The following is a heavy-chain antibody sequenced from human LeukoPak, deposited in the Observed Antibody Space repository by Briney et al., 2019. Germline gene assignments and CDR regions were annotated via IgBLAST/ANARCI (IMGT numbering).Heavy chain of an antibody. CDR1: GFTFSSYG. V-gene: IGHV3-23*01. CDR2: ISGSGGNT. D-gene: IGHD4-17*01. CDR3: AKAARGDSTDY. Sequence: GGSLRLSCAASGFTFSSYGMSWVRQAPGKGLEWVSAISGSGGNTYYADSVKGRLTISRDNSKNTLYLQMNSLRAEDTAVYYCAKAARGDSTDYWGQGTLVTVSS. J-gene: IGHJ4*02.